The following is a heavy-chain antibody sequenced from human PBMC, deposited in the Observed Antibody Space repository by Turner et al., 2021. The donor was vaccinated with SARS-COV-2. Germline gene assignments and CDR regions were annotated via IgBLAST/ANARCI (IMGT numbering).Heavy chain of an antibody. V-gene: IGHV4-59*08. J-gene: IGHJ4*02. CDR3: ARQSSGWYLPYFDY. CDR1: GDSISSYY. CDR2: IYYSGST. Sequence: QVQLQESGPGLVNPSETLSLTCTVSGDSISSYYWSWIRQPPGKGLEWIGYIYYSGSTNYNPSLKSRVTISVDTSKNQFSLKLSSVTAADTAVYYCARQSSGWYLPYFDYWGQGTLVTVSS. D-gene: IGHD6-19*01.